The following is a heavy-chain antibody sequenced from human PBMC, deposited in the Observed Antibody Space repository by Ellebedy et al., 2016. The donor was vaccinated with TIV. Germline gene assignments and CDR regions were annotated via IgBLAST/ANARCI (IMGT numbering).Heavy chain of an antibody. Sequence: MPSETLSLTCAVYGGSFSGYYWSWIRQPPGKGLEWIGEITHSGSTNYNPSLKSRVTISVDTSKNQFSLNLSSVTAADTAVYYCAMHQKELFDYWGPGALISVSS. D-gene: IGHD1-26*01. CDR1: GGSFSGYY. J-gene: IGHJ4*02. CDR2: ITHSGST. V-gene: IGHV4-34*01. CDR3: AMHQKELFDY.